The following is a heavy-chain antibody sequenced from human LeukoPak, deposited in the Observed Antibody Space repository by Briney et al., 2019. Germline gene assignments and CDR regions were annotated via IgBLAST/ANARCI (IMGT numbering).Heavy chain of an antibody. CDR2: ISGSGGST. V-gene: IGHV3-23*01. CDR3: AKFRYYYDSSGYYYKTLYY. J-gene: IGHJ4*02. Sequence: GGCLRLSCAASGFTFSSYAMSWVRQAPGRGLEWVSAISGSGGSTYYADSVKGRFTISRDNSKNTLYLQMNSLRAEDTAVYYCAKFRYYYDSSGYYYKTLYYWGQGTLVTVSS. CDR1: GFTFSSYA. D-gene: IGHD3-22*01.